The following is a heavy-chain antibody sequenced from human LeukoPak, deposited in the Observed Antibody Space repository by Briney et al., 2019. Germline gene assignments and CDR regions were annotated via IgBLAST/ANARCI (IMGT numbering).Heavy chain of an antibody. CDR1: GYTFTIYG. CDR2: ISAYNGNT. V-gene: IGHV1-18*01. D-gene: IGHD2/OR15-2a*01. J-gene: IGHJ3*02. CDR3: ARVSMASHDAFDI. Sequence: GASVKVSCKASGYTFTIYGITWVRQAPGQGLEWMGWISAYNGNTNYAQKLQGRVTMTTDTSTSTAYMELRSLRSDDTAVYFCARVSMASHDAFDIWGQGTMVTVSS.